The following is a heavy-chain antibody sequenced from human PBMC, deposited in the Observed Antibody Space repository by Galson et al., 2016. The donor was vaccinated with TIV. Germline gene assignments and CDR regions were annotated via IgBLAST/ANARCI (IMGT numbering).Heavy chain of an antibody. CDR3: VKERLNFWSISLHSFDS. J-gene: IGHJ4*02. D-gene: IGHD3-3*01. CDR1: GLNFSKYG. CDR2: ISYNGISK. Sequence: SLRLSCAVSGLNFSKYGMHWVRQAPGKGLEWVAVISYNGISKYYIESVRGRFTISRDNSQNMLNLQMNSLRTEDTAMYYCVKERLNFWSISLHSFDSWGQETLVTVSS. V-gene: IGHV3-30*18.